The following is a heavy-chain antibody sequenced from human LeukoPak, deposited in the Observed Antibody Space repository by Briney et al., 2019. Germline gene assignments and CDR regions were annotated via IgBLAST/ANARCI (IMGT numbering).Heavy chain of an antibody. D-gene: IGHD6-6*01. Sequence: GESLKISCKGSGYSFTSYWIGWVRQMPGKGLEWMGIIYPGDPDTRYSPSFQGQVTISADKSISTAYLQWSSLKASDTAMYYCARFATEYSSSSRFDPWGQGTLVTVSS. J-gene: IGHJ5*02. CDR2: IYPGDPDT. V-gene: IGHV5-51*01. CDR3: ARFATEYSSSSRFDP. CDR1: GYSFTSYW.